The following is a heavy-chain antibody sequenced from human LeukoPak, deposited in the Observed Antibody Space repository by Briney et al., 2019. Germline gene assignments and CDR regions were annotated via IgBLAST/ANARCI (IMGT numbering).Heavy chain of an antibody. V-gene: IGHV3-23*01. Sequence: GGSLRLSCAASGFTFSSYAMSWVRQAPGKGLELVSSISGAGDKTYYADSVKGRLTISRDNSKNTLYLQMNSLRDEDTAVYYCAKGQGYNYGDSIDYWGQGTLVTVSS. CDR2: ISGAGDKT. D-gene: IGHD5-18*01. J-gene: IGHJ4*02. CDR1: GFTFSSYA. CDR3: AKGQGYNYGDSIDY.